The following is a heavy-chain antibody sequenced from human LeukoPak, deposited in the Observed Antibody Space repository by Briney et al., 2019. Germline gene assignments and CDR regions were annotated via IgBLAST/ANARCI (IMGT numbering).Heavy chain of an antibody. D-gene: IGHD7-27*01. J-gene: IGHJ4*02. CDR3: ASRKLGNDY. CDR1: GGSVTDYY. V-gene: IGHV4-59*02. CDR2: IYYTGT. Sequence: PSETLSLTCTVSGGSVTDYYWSWIRQSPGKGLEWIGYIYYTGTSYNPSLKSRVTITADTSKNQFTLKLISVTAADTAVYYCASRKLGNDYWGQGTLVTVSS.